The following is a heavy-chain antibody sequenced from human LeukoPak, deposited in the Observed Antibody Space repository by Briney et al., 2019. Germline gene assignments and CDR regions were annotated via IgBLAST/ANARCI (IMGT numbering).Heavy chain of an antibody. CDR2: ISSSSSYI. V-gene: IGHV3-21*01. Sequence: SGGSLRLSCAASGFTFSSYSMNWVRQAPGKGLEWVSSISSSSSYIYYADSVNGRFTISRDNAKNSLYLQMNSLRAEDTAVYYCARDVVVPAAYFDYWGQGTLVTVSS. D-gene: IGHD2-2*01. CDR3: ARDVVVPAAYFDY. CDR1: GFTFSSYS. J-gene: IGHJ4*02.